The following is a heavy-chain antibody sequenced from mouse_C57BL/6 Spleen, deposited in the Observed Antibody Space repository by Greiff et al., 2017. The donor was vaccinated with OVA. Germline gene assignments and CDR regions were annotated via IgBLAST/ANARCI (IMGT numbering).Heavy chain of an antibody. V-gene: IGHV14-1*01. CDR3: TTSAQATYY. J-gene: IGHJ3*01. D-gene: IGHD3-2*02. CDR2: IVPEDGDT. Sequence: VQLQQSGAELVRPGASVKLSCTASGFHIKDYYMHWVKQRPEQGLEWIGRIVPEDGDTEYAPQFQGKATMTADTSSNTAYLQLSSLTSEDTAVYYCTTSAQATYYWGQGTLVTVSA. CDR1: GFHIKDYY.